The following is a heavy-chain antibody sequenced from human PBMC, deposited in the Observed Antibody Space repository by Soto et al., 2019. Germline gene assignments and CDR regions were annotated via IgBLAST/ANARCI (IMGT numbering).Heavy chain of an antibody. V-gene: IGHV3-23*01. CDR2: ISGSGGST. J-gene: IGHJ6*02. CDR3: ANSPHYYYYGMDV. Sequence: PGGSLRLSCAASVFTFSSYAMMWVRQAPGKGLEWVSAISGSGGSTYYADSVKGRFTISRDNSKNTLYLQMNSLRAEDTAVYYCANSPHYYYYGMDVWGQGTTVTVSS. CDR1: VFTFSSYA.